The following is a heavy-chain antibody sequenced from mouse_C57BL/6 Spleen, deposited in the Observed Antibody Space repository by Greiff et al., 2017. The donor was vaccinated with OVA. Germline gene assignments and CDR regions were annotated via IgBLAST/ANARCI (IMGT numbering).Heavy chain of an antibody. J-gene: IGHJ4*01. CDR2: IDPSDSYT. D-gene: IGHD1-1*02. CDR3: ARLGGGYAMDY. V-gene: IGHV1-69*01. CDR1: GYTFTSYW. Sequence: QVQLKQPGAELVMPGASVKLSCKASGYTFTSYWMHWVKQRPGQGLEWIGEIDPSDSYTNYNQKFKGKSTLTVDKSSSTAYMQLSSLTSEDSAVYYCARLGGGYAMDYWGQGTSVTVSS.